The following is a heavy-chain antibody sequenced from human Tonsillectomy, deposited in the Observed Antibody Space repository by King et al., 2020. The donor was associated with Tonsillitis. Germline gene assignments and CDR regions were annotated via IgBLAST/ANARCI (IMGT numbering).Heavy chain of an antibody. J-gene: IGHJ3*02. CDR2: IRSNGRHI. CDR1: GFTFSDYD. Sequence: VQLVASGCDLVTPGGSLRLSCATSGFTFSDYDMNWVRQAPGRGLEWVSSIRSNGRHINYADSVQGRFTISRDNSKKSLHLQMDSLKAEDTAVYYCAKDKGAAYFDTSRGAFDIWGQGTVVTVSS. D-gene: IGHD3-22*01. CDR3: AKDKGAAYFDTSRGAFDI. V-gene: IGHV3-21*01.